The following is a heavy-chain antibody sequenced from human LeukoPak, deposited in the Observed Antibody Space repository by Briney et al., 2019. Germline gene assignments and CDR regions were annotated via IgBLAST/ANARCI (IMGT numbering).Heavy chain of an antibody. V-gene: IGHV3-48*03. D-gene: IGHD1-26*01. CDR3: AREPYSGPD. CDR2: ISSSGSTI. CDR1: GFTFSSYE. J-gene: IGHJ4*02. Sequence: GGSLRLSCAASGFTFSSYEMNWVRQAPGKGLEWVSYISSSGSTIYFADSVKGRFTISRDNTKNSLYLQMNSLRAEDTAVYYCAREPYSGPDWGQGTLVTVSS.